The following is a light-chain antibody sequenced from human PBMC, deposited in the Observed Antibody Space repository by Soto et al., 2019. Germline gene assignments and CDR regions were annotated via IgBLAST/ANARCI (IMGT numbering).Light chain of an antibody. Sequence: EIVLTQSPATLSLSPGERATLSCRASQSVSSYLAWYQQKPCQAPRLLIYDASNRATGSPARFSGSGSGTDFTLTISSLEPEEFAVYYCQQRSNWPPYTFGQGTKLEIK. V-gene: IGKV3-11*01. CDR3: QQRSNWPPYT. CDR1: QSVSSY. CDR2: DAS. J-gene: IGKJ2*01.